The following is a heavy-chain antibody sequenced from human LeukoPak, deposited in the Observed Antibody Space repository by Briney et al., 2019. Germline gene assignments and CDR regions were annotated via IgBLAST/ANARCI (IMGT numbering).Heavy chain of an antibody. V-gene: IGHV4-59*01. D-gene: IGHD6-19*01. CDR1: GGSISSYY. Sequence: PSETLSLTCTVSGGSISSYYWSWIRQPPGKGLEWIGYIYYSGSTNYNPSLKSRVTISVDTSKNQFSLKLSSVTAADTAVYYCARDGGSSGWYRWFDPWGQGTLVTVSS. CDR3: ARDGGSSGWYRWFDP. CDR2: IYYSGST. J-gene: IGHJ5*02.